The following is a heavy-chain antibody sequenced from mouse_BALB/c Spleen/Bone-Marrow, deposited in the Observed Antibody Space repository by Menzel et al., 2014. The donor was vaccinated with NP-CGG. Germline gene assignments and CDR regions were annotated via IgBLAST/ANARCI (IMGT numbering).Heavy chain of an antibody. J-gene: IGHJ1*01. D-gene: IGHD1-1*01. CDR2: IYPGDGDT. V-gene: IGHV1-87*01. Sequence: VQLQQSGAELARPGASVKLSCKASGYTFTSYWMQWVKQRPGQGLEWIGAIYPGDGDTRYTQKFKGKATLTADKSSSTAYVQLSSLASEDSAVYYCARRYGSSYCWYFDVWGAGTTVTGPS. CDR1: GYTFTSYW. CDR3: ARRYGSSYCWYFDV.